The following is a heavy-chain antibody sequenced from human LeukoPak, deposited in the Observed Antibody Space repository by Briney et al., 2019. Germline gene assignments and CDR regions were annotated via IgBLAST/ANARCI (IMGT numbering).Heavy chain of an antibody. J-gene: IGHJ4*02. CDR3: ASGSPGGY. D-gene: IGHD3-10*01. CDR2: IYYSGST. Sequence: SETLSLTCTVSGVSISYYYWGWIRQPPGKGLEWIGYIYYSGSTNYNPSLKSRVTISVDTSKNQFSLKLSSVTAADTAVYYCASGSPGGYWGQGTLVTVSS. CDR1: GVSISYYY. V-gene: IGHV4-59*01.